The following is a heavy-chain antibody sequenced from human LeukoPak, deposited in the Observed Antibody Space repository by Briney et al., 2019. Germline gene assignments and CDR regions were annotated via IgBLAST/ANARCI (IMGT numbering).Heavy chain of an antibody. CDR3: AGVRFYDTTGYSTSYYLDY. CDR1: GGPIIASY. D-gene: IGHD3-22*01. CDR2: THYSGTG. V-gene: IGHV4-59*01. Sequence: PSETLSLTCAVSGGPIIASYWSWIRQPPGKGLEWIGYTHYSGTGNYNPSLKSRVTISIDTSKNRFSLRLTSVTAADTAVYYCAGVRFYDTTGYSTSYYLDYWGQGALVTVSS. J-gene: IGHJ4*02.